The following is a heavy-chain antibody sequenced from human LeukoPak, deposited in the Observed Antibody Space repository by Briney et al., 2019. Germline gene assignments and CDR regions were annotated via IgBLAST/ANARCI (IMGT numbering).Heavy chain of an antibody. V-gene: IGHV3-15*01. CDR3: TTPLDYYGSGSYYRGDAFDI. CDR1: GFTFSNAW. D-gene: IGHD3-10*01. Sequence: PGGSLRLSCAASGFTFSNAWMSWVRQAPGKGLEWVGRIKSKTDGGTTDYAAPVKGRFTISRDDSKNTLYLQMNSLKTEDTAVYYCTTPLDYYGSGSYYRGDAFDIWGQGTMVTVSS. CDR2: IKSKTDGGTT. J-gene: IGHJ3*02.